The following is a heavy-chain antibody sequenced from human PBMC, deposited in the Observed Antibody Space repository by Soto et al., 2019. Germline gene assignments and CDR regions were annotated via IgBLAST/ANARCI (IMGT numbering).Heavy chain of an antibody. D-gene: IGHD1-26*01. CDR1: GFTFSGSA. CDR2: IRSKANSYAT. CDR3: TRHERMGGGY. Sequence: EVQLVESGGGLVQPGGSLKLSCAASGFTFSGSAMHWVRQASGKGLEWVGRIRSKANSYATAYAASVKGRFTISRDDSKNTAYLLMNSLKTDDTAVYYCTRHERMGGGYWGQGTLVTVSS. V-gene: IGHV3-73*02. J-gene: IGHJ4*02.